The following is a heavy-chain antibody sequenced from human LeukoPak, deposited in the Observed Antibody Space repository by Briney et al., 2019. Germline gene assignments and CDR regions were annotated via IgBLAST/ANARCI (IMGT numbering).Heavy chain of an antibody. CDR2: IYTSGTT. CDR3: ARWSGSVTARNYYYYMDV. D-gene: IGHD6-6*01. V-gene: IGHV4-61*02. J-gene: IGHJ6*03. CDR1: GGSVRRGNYY. Sequence: SETLSLTCTVSGGSVRRGNYYWTWIRQPAGSGLEWIGRIYTSGTTDYNPSLRTRVTISVDASRHQFSLNLSSVAAADTAVYYCARWSGSVTARNYYYYMDVWGEGTTVTVSS.